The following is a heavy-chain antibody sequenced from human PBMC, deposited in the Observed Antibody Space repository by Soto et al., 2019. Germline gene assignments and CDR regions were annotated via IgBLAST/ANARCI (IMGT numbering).Heavy chain of an antibody. V-gene: IGHV3-23*01. Sequence: EVQLLESGGGLVQPGGSLRLSCAASGFTFSSYAMSWVRQAPGKGLEWVSAISGSGGSTYYADSVKGRFTISRDNYKNPLYLRMNSLRAEDTAVFYCAKDRAIRPGSDFDYWGQGTQVTVSS. CDR2: ISGSGGST. CDR3: AKDRAIRPGSDFDY. CDR1: GFTFSSYA. J-gene: IGHJ4*02. D-gene: IGHD3-9*01.